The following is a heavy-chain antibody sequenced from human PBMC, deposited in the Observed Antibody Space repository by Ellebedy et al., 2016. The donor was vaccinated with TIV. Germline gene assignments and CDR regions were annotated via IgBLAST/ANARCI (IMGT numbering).Heavy chain of an antibody. CDR1: GFTVSSSY. CDR3: ARAGLGDAFDY. CDR2: IYSGATT. V-gene: IGHV3-53*01. Sequence: GESLKISXAASGFTVSSSYMSWVRQAPGKELEWVSVIYSGATTYYADSVKGRFTISRDNSKNTLFLQMNSLRTEDTAVYYCARAGLGDAFDYWGQGTLVTVSS. D-gene: IGHD3-16*01. J-gene: IGHJ4*02.